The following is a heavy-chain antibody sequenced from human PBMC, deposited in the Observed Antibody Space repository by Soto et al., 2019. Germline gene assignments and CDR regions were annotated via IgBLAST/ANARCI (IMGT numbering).Heavy chain of an antibody. Sequence: DLVESGGGVVQPGRSLRLSCVGSGFTFSRYGMHWVRQAPGGGLEWVAVIVNHGNDRDYADSVKGRFAISRDNSKNTLYLQMDNLGVEDTAMYYCARDDDYEANGLDYWGQGTLVTVSS. CDR3: ARDDDYEANGLDY. CDR1: GFTFSRYG. V-gene: IGHV3-33*01. J-gene: IGHJ4*02. CDR2: IVNHGNDR. D-gene: IGHD4-17*01.